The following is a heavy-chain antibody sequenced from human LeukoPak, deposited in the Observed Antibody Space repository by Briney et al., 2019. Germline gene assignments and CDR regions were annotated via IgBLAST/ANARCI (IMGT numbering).Heavy chain of an antibody. D-gene: IGHD6-19*01. Sequence: VASVKVSCKASGYTFTSYGISWVRQAPGQGLEWMGWISAYNGNTNYAQKLQGRVTMTTDTSTSTAYMELRSLRSDDTAVYYCARDPPRHAIAVAGNFDYWGQGTLVTVSS. J-gene: IGHJ4*02. CDR1: GYTFTSYG. V-gene: IGHV1-18*01. CDR2: ISAYNGNT. CDR3: ARDPPRHAIAVAGNFDY.